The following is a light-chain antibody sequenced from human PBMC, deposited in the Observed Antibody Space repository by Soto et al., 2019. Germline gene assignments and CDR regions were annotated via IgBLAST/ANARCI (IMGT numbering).Light chain of an antibody. CDR1: QSVSSN. V-gene: IGKV3-20*01. J-gene: IGKJ1*01. CDR3: QHYGSSWT. Sequence: RASQSVSSNLAWYQQKPGQAPRLLIYGASSRATGIPDRFSGSGSGTDFTLTISRLEPEDFAVYYCQHYGSSWTFGQGTKVDI. CDR2: GAS.